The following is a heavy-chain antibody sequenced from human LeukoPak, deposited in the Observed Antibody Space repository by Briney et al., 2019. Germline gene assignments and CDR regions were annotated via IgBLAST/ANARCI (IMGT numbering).Heavy chain of an antibody. Sequence: GGSLRLSCATSGFTFNAYWMTWVRQAPGRGLEWVADISQDGSEIFYVDSVRGRFTFSRDNAKNSLYLQMNSLRAEDTAVYYCARGVGIGDYEDYWGQGTLVTVSS. J-gene: IGHJ4*02. CDR3: ARGVGIGDYEDY. CDR1: GFTFNAYW. D-gene: IGHD4-17*01. V-gene: IGHV3-7*02. CDR2: ISQDGSEI.